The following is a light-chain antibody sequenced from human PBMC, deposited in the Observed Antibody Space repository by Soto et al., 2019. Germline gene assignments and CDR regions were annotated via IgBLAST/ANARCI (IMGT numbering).Light chain of an antibody. J-gene: IGKJ1*01. Sequence: EIVLTQSPGTLSLSPVERATLSCRASQSVSNNYLAWYQQKPGQAPRLLIYDTSNRATGIPARFSGSGSGTEFTLTISSLQPEDFAVYYCQQYGSSRTFGQGTKVDIK. CDR1: QSVSNNY. CDR2: DTS. V-gene: IGKV3-20*01. CDR3: QQYGSSRT.